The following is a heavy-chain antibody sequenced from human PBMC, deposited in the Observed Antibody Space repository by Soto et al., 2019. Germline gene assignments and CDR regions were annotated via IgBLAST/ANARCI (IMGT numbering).Heavy chain of an antibody. CDR2: IKQDGGEE. V-gene: IGHV3-7*05. D-gene: IGHD2-21*02. CDR1: GFSFSAYW. CDR3: AREGCNGGDCHSYWFNP. Sequence: GGSLRLSCAASGFSFSAYWMSCVRQAPGKGLEWVANIKQDGGEENYVDSVKGRFSISRDNAKNSVYLQMNSLRAEDTAVYYCAREGCNGGDCHSYWFNPWGQGTLVTVSS. J-gene: IGHJ5*02.